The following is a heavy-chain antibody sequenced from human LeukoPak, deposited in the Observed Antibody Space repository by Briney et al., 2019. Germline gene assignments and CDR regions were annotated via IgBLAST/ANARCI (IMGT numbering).Heavy chain of an antibody. J-gene: IGHJ4*02. CDR1: EFTFVRYA. CDR3: ANRAFDY. CDR2: ISWNSGSI. D-gene: IGHD3-10*01. Sequence: GGSLRLSCAASEFTFVRYAMNWVRQAPGKGLEWVSGISWNSGSIGYADSVKGRFTISRDNAKNSLYLQMNSLRAEDTALYYCANRAFDYWGQGTLVTVSS. V-gene: IGHV3-9*01.